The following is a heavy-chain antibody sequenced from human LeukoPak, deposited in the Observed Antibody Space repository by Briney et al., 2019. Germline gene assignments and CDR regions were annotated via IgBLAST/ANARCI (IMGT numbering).Heavy chain of an antibody. D-gene: IGHD1-14*01. CDR1: GGSISSYY. CDR2: IYTSGST. Sequence: SETLSLTCTASGGSISSYYWSWIRQPAGKGLEWIGRIYTSGSTNYNPSLKSRVTMSVDTSKNQFSLKLSSVTAADTAVYYCARDTLTAPFYYSYMDVWGKGTTVTVSS. V-gene: IGHV4-4*07. J-gene: IGHJ6*03. CDR3: ARDTLTAPFYYSYMDV.